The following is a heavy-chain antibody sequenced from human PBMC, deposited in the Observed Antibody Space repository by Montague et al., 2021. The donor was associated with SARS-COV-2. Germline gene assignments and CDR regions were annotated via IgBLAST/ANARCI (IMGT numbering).Heavy chain of an antibody. D-gene: IGHD2-2*01. CDR1: GGSISSSNW. J-gene: IGHJ5*02. Sequence: SESLSLTCAVSGGSISSSNWWSWVRQPPGKGLEWIGEIYHSGSTNYNPSLKSRVTISLDKSKNQFSLKLSSVTAADTAVYYCARRYCSSTSCPNWFDPWGQGTLVTVSS. CDR3: ARRYCSSTSCPNWFDP. V-gene: IGHV4-4*02. CDR2: IYHSGST.